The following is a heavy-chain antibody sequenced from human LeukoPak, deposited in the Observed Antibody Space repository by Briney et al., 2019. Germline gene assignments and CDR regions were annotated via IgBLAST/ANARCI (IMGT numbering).Heavy chain of an antibody. CDR3: ARAAKRHSSGWYSFDY. Sequence: SETLSLTCAVYGGSFSGYYWGWIRQPQGKGLEWNGEINHSGSTNYNPSLKSRVTISVDTSKNQFSLKLSSVTAADTAVHYCARAAKRHSSGWYSFDYWGQGTLVTVSS. V-gene: IGHV4-34*01. CDR2: INHSGST. D-gene: IGHD6-19*01. CDR1: GGSFSGYY. J-gene: IGHJ4*02.